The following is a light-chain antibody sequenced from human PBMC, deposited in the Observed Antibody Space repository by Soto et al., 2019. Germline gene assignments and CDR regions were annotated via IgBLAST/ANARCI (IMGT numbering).Light chain of an antibody. V-gene: IGKV1-33*01. CDR3: QQYDNLPFT. CDR2: DAS. Sequence: DIQMTQSPSSLSASVGDRVTITFQASQDISNYLNWYQQKPGKAPKLLIYDASNLETGVPSRFSGSGSGTDFTFTISSLQPEDIVTYYCQQYDNLPFTFGPGTKVDIK. J-gene: IGKJ3*01. CDR1: QDISNY.